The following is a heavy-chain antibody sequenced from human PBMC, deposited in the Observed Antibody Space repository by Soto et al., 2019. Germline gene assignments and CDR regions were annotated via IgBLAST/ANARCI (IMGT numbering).Heavy chain of an antibody. Sequence: EVHLLDSGGGLAQPGGSLKLSCATSGFTFGNLAMSWVRQAPGKGLEWVSAISGNGGSTYYADSVKGRFTISRDNSKNTLYLQMTSLPAEDTAGYFCAKLRAKSHIAVPFDYWGQGSLVTVSS. D-gene: IGHD2-15*01. J-gene: IGHJ4*02. CDR2: ISGNGGST. V-gene: IGHV3-23*01. CDR1: GFTFGNLA. CDR3: AKLRAKSHIAVPFDY.